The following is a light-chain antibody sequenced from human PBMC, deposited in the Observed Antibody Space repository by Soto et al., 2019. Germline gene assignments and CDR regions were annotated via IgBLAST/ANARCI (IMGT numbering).Light chain of an antibody. J-gene: IGKJ1*01. CDR3: QQCRSYPWT. CDR2: KEF. Sequence: DIQMTHAPSTLSASVGDRVTITCRASQSSSSWLAWYQQKPGKAPKLLIYKEFSLESEVPSRFSGGGSGTEFTLTISSLKHDDFATYYCQQCRSYPWTFGQGTKVEIK. CDR1: QSSSSW. V-gene: IGKV1-5*03.